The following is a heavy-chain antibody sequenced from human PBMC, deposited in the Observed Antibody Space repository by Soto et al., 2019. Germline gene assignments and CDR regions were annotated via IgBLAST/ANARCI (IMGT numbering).Heavy chain of an antibody. Sequence: VKVSCKASGYTFTSYDINWVRQATGQGLEWMGWMNPNSGNTGYAQKFQGRVTMTRNTSISTAYMELSSLRSEDTAVYYCARGLSYYDFWSGYSDYWGQGTLVTVSS. V-gene: IGHV1-8*01. CDR3: ARGLSYYDFWSGYSDY. CDR2: MNPNSGNT. D-gene: IGHD3-3*01. J-gene: IGHJ4*02. CDR1: GYTFTSYD.